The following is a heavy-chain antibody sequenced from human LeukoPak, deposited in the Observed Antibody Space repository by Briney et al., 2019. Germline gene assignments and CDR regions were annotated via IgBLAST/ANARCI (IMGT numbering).Heavy chain of an antibody. V-gene: IGHV1-18*01. CDR1: GYTFTSYG. J-gene: IGHJ4*02. D-gene: IGHD3-3*01. CDR2: ISAYNGNT. CDR3: ARYITIFGVVIRYHFDY. Sequence: ASVKVSCKASGYTFTSYGISWVRQAPGQGLEWMGWISAYNGNTNYAQKLQGRVTMTTDTSTSTAYMELRSLRSDDTAVYYCARYITIFGVVIRYHFDYWGQGTLVTVSS.